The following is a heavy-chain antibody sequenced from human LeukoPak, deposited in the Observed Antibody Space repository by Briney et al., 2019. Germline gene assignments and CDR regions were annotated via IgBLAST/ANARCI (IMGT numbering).Heavy chain of an antibody. CDR2: ISGSGAAT. Sequence: GGSLRLSCAASVFTFSNYAMNWVRRAPGKGLEWVSAISGSGAATFNADSVKGRFTISRDNSKNTLYLQMNSLRAEDTAVYYCAKDLSSGWYPYYFDFWGRGTLVTVSS. V-gene: IGHV3-23*01. J-gene: IGHJ4*02. CDR1: VFTFSNYA. CDR3: AKDLSSGWYPYYFDF. D-gene: IGHD6-19*01.